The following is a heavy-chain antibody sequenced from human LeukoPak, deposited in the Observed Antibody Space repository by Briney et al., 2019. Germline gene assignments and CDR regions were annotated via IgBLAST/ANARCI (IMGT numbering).Heavy chain of an antibody. J-gene: IGHJ4*02. V-gene: IGHV4-34*01. CDR3: ARRGALYDSSGFDY. CDR1: GGSFGGYY. D-gene: IGHD3-22*01. Sequence: SETLSLTCAVYGGSFGGYYWSWIRQPPGKGLEWIGEINHSGSTNYNPSLKSRVTISVDTSKNQFSLKLSSVTAADTAVYYCARRGALYDSSGFDYWGQGTLVTVSS. CDR2: INHSGST.